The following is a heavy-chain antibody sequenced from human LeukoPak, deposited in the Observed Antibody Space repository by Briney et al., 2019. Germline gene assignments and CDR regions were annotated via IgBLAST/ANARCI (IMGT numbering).Heavy chain of an antibody. Sequence: PSETLSLTCTVSGGSISSYYWSWIRQPPGKGLEWIWYIYYSGSTNYNPSLKSRVTISVDTSKNQFSLKLSSVTAADTAVYYCARVERDSSSFDYWGQGTLVTVSS. CDR1: GGSISSYY. D-gene: IGHD6-6*01. J-gene: IGHJ4*02. CDR2: IYYSGST. CDR3: ARVERDSSSFDY. V-gene: IGHV4-59*01.